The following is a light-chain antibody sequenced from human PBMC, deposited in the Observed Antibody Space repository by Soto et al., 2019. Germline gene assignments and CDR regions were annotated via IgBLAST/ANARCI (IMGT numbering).Light chain of an antibody. CDR1: QGLVYEDGNIY. Sequence: DVVLTQSPLSLPVTLGQPASISCRSSQGLVYEDGNIYLNWFHQRPGQSPRRLIYKVSNRDSGVXNXYSGSGSGTEFTLRISRVEAEDVGIYYCMQGTLGPYTFGQGTKLEIK. J-gene: IGKJ2*01. CDR3: MQGTLGPYT. V-gene: IGKV2-30*01. CDR2: KVS.